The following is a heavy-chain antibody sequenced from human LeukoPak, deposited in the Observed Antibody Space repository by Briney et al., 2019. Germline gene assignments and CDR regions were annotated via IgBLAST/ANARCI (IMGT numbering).Heavy chain of an antibody. CDR1: GFTFNNYA. CDR2: IKDDGSEK. Sequence: GGSLRLSCAASGFTFNNYAMSWVRHIPGKGLEWVANIKDDGSEKYYADSVKGRFTISRDNTKNSLYLQMNSLRAEDTAVYYCARDYYFDYWGQGTLVTVSS. CDR3: ARDYYFDY. J-gene: IGHJ4*02. V-gene: IGHV3-7*01.